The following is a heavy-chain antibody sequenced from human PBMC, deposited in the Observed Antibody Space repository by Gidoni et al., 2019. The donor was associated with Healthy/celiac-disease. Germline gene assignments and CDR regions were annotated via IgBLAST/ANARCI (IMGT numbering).Heavy chain of an antibody. V-gene: IGHV4-61*01. J-gene: IGHJ6*02. CDR3: ARAFIAARPDYYYGMDV. Sequence: QVQLQESGPGLVKPSEPLSLTCTVSGGSVSSGSYYWSWIRQPPGKGLEWIGYIYYSGSTNYTPSLKSRVTISVDTSKNQFSLKLSSVTAADTAVYYCARAFIAARPDYYYGMDVWGQGTTVTVSS. D-gene: IGHD6-6*01. CDR2: IYYSGST. CDR1: GGSVSSGSYY.